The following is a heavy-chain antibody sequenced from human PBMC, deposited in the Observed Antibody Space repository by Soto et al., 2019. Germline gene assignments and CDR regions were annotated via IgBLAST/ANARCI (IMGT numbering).Heavy chain of an antibody. CDR1: GFSLSTSGVG. CDR2: IYWDDDK. J-gene: IGHJ4*02. CDR3: AHRLIDPHVIAAAVYFDY. Sequence: SGPTLVNPTQTLTLTCTFSGFSLSTSGVGVGWIRQPPGKALEWLALIYWDDDKRYSPSLKSRLTITKDTSKNQVVLTMTNMDPVDTATYYCAHRLIDPHVIAAAVYFDYWGQGTLVTVSS. V-gene: IGHV2-5*02. D-gene: IGHD6-13*01.